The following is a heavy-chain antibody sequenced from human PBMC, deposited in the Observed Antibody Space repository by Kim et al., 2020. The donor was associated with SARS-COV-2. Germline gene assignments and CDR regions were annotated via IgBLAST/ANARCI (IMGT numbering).Heavy chain of an antibody. V-gene: IGHV3-15*01. CDR3: TTESIEWRTFVGVIVACDH. CDR2: IKLKTDVGTT. D-gene: IGHD3-16*02. CDR1: GFTFSNAW. Sequence: GGSLRLSCAASGFTFSNAWMSWVRQAPGKGLEWVGRIKLKTDVGTTAYAANVTGTFTISRDDSKNTLYLQMNSLKTEDTAVYYCTTESIEWRTFVGVIVACDHWGQGNLVTVSS. J-gene: IGHJ4*02.